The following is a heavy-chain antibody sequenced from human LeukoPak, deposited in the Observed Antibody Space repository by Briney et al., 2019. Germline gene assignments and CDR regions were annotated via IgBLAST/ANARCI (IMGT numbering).Heavy chain of an antibody. V-gene: IGHV3-21*01. CDR1: GFTFSSYS. Sequence: PGGSLRLSCAASGFTFSSYSMNWVRQAPGKGLEWVSSISSSSSYIYYADSVKGRFTISRDNAKNSLYLQMNSLRAEDTAVYYCARAIGPPWQWLANYYYYYGMDVWGQGTTVTVSS. D-gene: IGHD6-19*01. CDR2: ISSSSSYI. J-gene: IGHJ6*02. CDR3: ARAIGPPWQWLANYYYYYGMDV.